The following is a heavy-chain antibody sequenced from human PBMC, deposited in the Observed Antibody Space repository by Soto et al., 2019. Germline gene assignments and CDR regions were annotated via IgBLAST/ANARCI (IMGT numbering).Heavy chain of an antibody. D-gene: IGHD1-26*01. V-gene: IGHV3-30-3*01. CDR1: GFTFSSSS. CDR3: ARDVLGATKGYFDY. Sequence: GGSLRLSCAASGFTFSSSSMHLILQAPGEGLECVGVISYGGSNKYYADSVKGRFTISRDNSKNTLYLQMNSLRAEDTAVYYCARDVLGATKGYFDYRGQGTLVNVSS. CDR2: ISYGGSNK. J-gene: IGHJ4*02.